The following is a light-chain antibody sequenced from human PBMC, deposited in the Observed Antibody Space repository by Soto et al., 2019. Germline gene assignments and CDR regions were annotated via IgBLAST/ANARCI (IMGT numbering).Light chain of an antibody. Sequence: QLVLTQSPSASASLGASVKLTGTLSSGHSSYAIAWHQQQPEKGPRYLMKLNSDGSHSKGDGIPDRFSGSSAGAERYLPISSLQSEDEADYYFQTWGTGIVIFGGGTKLTVL. CDR1: SGHSSYA. J-gene: IGLJ2*01. CDR3: QTWGTGIVI. CDR2: LNSDGSH. V-gene: IGLV4-69*01.